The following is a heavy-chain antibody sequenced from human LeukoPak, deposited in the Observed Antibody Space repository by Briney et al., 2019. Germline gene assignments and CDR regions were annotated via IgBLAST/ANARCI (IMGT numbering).Heavy chain of an antibody. D-gene: IGHD3-22*01. V-gene: IGHV4-4*02. Sequence: SETLSLTCAVYGGSITSNNWWSWVRQPPGEGLEWIGEVFHNGRTTYNPSLSSRVTMSIDTTKNQFSLKVTSVTASDTAIYYCARNGYYSIDSWGQGTLVTVSS. CDR1: GGSITSNNW. J-gene: IGHJ4*02. CDR2: VFHNGRT. CDR3: ARNGYYSIDS.